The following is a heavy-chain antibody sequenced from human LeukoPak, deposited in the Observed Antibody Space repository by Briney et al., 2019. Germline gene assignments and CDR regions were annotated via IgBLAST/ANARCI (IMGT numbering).Heavy chain of an antibody. CDR2: IKQDGSEK. J-gene: IGHJ4*02. Sequence: GGSLRLSCAASGFTFSTYWMSWVRQAPGKGLEWVANIKQDGSEKYYVDSVKGRFTISRDNARNSLYLQMNSLRAEDTAVYHCARGHTYNIYWGQGTLVTVSS. CDR1: GFTFSTYW. V-gene: IGHV3-7*01. CDR3: ARGHTYNIY. D-gene: IGHD1-1*01.